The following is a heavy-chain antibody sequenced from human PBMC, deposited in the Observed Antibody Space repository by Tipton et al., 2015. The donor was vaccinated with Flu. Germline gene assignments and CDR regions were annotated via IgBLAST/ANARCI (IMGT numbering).Heavy chain of an antibody. Sequence: TLSLTCTVSGGSISSYYWSWIRQPAGKGLEWIGRIYTSGSTNYNPSLKSRVTMSVDTSKNQFSLKLSSVTAADTAVYYCARGFSSGYYYDWFDPWGQGTLVTVSS. CDR3: ARGFSSGYYYDWFDP. V-gene: IGHV4-4*07. CDR1: GGSISSYY. D-gene: IGHD3-22*01. CDR2: IYTSGST. J-gene: IGHJ5*02.